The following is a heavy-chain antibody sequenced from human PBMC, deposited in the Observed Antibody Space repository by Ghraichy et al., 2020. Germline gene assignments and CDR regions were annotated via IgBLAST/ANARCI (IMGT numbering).Heavy chain of an antibody. V-gene: IGHV1-8*03. CDR3: ARFGETDAHFDY. CDR2: MNPNSGNT. CDR1: GYTFTSYD. J-gene: IGHJ4*02. Sequence: ASVKVSCKASGYTFTSYDINWVRQATGQGLEWMGWMNPNSGNTGYAQKFQGRVTITRNTSISTAYMELSSLRSEDTAVYYCARFGETDAHFDYWGQGTLVTVSS. D-gene: IGHD3-10*01.